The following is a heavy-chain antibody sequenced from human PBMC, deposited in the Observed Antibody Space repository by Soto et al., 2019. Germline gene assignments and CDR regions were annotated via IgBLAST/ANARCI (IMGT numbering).Heavy chain of an antibody. V-gene: IGHV3-7*01. CDR1: GFSFGSYW. CDR3: ARDEGCGGGSCYSIWRY. D-gene: IGHD2-15*01. Sequence: ESGGGLVQPGGSLRLSCAASGFSFGSYWISWVRQAPGKGLEWVANIKEDGSEKYYVDSVKGRFTISRDNAKNSLYLQMNSLRAEDTAVYYCARDEGCGGGSCYSIWRYWGQGTLVTVSP. CDR2: IKEDGSEK. J-gene: IGHJ4*02.